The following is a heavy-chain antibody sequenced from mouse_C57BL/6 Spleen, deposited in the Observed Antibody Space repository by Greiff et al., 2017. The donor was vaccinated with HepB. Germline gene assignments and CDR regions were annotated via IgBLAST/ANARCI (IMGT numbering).Heavy chain of an antibody. CDR3: ARSATVVDAWFAY. Sequence: SGPELVKPGASVKISCKASGYTFTDYYINWVKQRPGQGLEWIGWIFPGSGSTYYNEKFKGKATLTVDKSSSTAYMLLSSLTSEDSAVYFCARSATVVDAWFAYWGQGTLVTVSA. J-gene: IGHJ3*01. V-gene: IGHV1-75*01. CDR2: IFPGSGST. D-gene: IGHD1-1*01. CDR1: GYTFTDYY.